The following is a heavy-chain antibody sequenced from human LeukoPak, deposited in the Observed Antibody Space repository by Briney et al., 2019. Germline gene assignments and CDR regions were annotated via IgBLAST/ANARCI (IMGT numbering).Heavy chain of an antibody. D-gene: IGHD3-16*01. J-gene: IGHJ4*02. V-gene: IGHV1-18*04. CDR1: GYTFTDYY. CDR3: ARGPFGGAINAEWDY. Sequence: GASVKVSCKASGYTFTDYYIHWVRQAPGQGLEWMGWTSTDNGNTNYAQKLQGRVTMTTDTSTSTAYMELRSLRSDDTAVYFCARGPFGGAINAEWDYWGQGTLVTVSS. CDR2: TSTDNGNT.